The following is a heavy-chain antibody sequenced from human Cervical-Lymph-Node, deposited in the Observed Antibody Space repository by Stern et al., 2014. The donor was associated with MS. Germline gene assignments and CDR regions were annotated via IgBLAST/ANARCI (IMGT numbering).Heavy chain of an antibody. Sequence: QVTLRESGPVLVKPTETLMLTCTVSGFSLSNGRMGESWIRQPPGKALEWLAHIFSNDERSYSTSLKSRLTISKDTSRSQVVLTMTNMDPVDTATYFCARILYDGAYRGDYWGQGILVTVSS. J-gene: IGHJ4*02. CDR3: ARILYDGAYRGDY. D-gene: IGHD3-10*01. V-gene: IGHV2-26*01. CDR2: IFSNDER. CDR1: GFSLSNGRMG.